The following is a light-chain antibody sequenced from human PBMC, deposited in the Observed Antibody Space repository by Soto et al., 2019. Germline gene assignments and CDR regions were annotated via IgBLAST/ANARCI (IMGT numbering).Light chain of an antibody. V-gene: IGKV1-39*01. CDR3: QQSYTTPFT. CDR2: AAS. Sequence: DIQMTQSPSSLSASLGDRVTIACRASQSISSYLNWYQQKPGKAPELLIYAASSLQSGVPSRFSGSGSGTDFTLTIGSLQPEDFATYYCQQSYTTPFTFGPGTKVDIK. CDR1: QSISSY. J-gene: IGKJ3*01.